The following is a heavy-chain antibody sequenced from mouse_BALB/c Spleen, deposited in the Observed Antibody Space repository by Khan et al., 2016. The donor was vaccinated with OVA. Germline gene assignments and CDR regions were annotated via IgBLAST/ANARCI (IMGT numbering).Heavy chain of an antibody. CDR1: GYTFTNYG. CDR2: INTNTGEP. D-gene: IGHD1-1*01. V-gene: IGHV9-3*02. Sequence: QIQLVQSGPELKKPGETVKISCKASGYTFTNYGMNWVKQAPGKGLKWMGWINTNTGEPTYAEEFKGRVAFSLETSASTAYLQINNLKNEDTATYFCARGNYCGGNSWFVYWGQGTLVTVSA. CDR3: ARGNYCGGNSWFVY. J-gene: IGHJ3*01.